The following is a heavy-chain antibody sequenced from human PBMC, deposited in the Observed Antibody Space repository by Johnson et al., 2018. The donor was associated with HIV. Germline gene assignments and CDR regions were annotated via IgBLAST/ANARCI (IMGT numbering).Heavy chain of an antibody. J-gene: IGHJ3*02. D-gene: IGHD2/OR15-2a*01. V-gene: IGHV3-30*04. CDR2: ISYDGSNK. Sequence: QMLLVESGGGVVQPGRSLRLSCAASGFTFGSYAMSWVRQAPGKGLEWVAVISYDGSNKYYADSVKGRFTISRDNSKNTLYLQMNSLRAEDTAVYYCAKNSAAFDIWGQGTTVTVSS. CDR3: AKNSAAFDI. CDR1: GFTFGSYA.